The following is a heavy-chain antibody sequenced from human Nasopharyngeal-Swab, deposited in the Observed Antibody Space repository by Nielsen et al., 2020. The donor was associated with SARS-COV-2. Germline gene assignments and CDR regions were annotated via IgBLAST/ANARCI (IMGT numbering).Heavy chain of an antibody. CDR2: IKQDGSEK. CDR3: ARAGSSGWYYYFDY. J-gene: IGHJ4*02. CDR1: GFTFSSYW. D-gene: IGHD6-19*01. V-gene: IGHV3-7*01. Sequence: GESLKISCAASGFTFSSYWMSWVRQAPGKGLEWVANIKQDGSEKYYVDSVKGRFTISRDNAKNSLYLLMNSLRAEDTAVYYCARAGSSGWYYYFDYWGQGTLVTVSS.